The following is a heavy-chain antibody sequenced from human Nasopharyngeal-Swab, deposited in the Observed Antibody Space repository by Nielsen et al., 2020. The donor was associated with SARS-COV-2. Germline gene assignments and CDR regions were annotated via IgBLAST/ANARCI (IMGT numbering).Heavy chain of an antibody. CDR3: ARDNTVVVAATPHWYFDL. CDR2: ISSSSSYI. D-gene: IGHD2-15*01. CDR1: GFTFSSYS. V-gene: IGHV3-21*01. J-gene: IGHJ2*01. Sequence: GESLKISCAASGFTFSSYSMNWVRQAPGKGLEWVSSISSSSSYIYYADSVKGRFTISRDNAKNSLYLQMNSLRAEDTAVYYCARDNTVVVAATPHWYFDLWGRGTLVTVSS.